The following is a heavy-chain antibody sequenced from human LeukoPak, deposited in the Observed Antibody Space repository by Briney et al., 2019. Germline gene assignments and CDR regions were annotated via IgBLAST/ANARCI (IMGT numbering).Heavy chain of an antibody. J-gene: IGHJ4*02. CDR3: TNTRSGYIDY. D-gene: IGHD1-26*01. V-gene: IGHV3-30*04. Sequence: HPGTSLRLSCAASAFTFSSYAMHWVRQAPGKGLEWVAVISYDGSYKYYADSMKGRFTITRDNAKNSLYLQMNSLRAEDTAIYYCTNTRSGYIDYWGQGTLVTVSS. CDR1: AFTFSSYA. CDR2: ISYDGSYK.